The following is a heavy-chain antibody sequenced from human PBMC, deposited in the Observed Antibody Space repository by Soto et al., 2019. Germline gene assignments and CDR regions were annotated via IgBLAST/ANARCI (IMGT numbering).Heavy chain of an antibody. J-gene: IGHJ3*02. CDR1: GYTFTGYY. CDR2: INPNSGDT. D-gene: IGHD2-15*01. Sequence: QVQMVQSGAEVKKPGASVKVSCKTSGYTFTGYYIHWMRQAPGQGLEWMAWINPNSGDTDYAQDFQGRVTMTRDTSISTAYMELSRLSSDDTAVYYCARGTSVAAVSKSAFDIWGQGTMVTVSS. CDR3: ARGTSVAAVSKSAFDI. V-gene: IGHV1-2*02.